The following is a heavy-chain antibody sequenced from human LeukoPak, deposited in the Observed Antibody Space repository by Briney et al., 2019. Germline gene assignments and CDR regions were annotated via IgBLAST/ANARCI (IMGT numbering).Heavy chain of an antibody. V-gene: IGHV3-7*04. J-gene: IGHJ4*02. Sequence: SGGSLRLSCAASGFTFSRYWMNWVRRAPGKGLEWVANIKQDGSEKYYVDSVKGRFTISRDNAKNSLFLQMNSLRAEDTAVYYCARGSSGWYGLFDYWGQGTLVTVSS. CDR1: GFTFSRYW. D-gene: IGHD6-19*01. CDR2: IKQDGSEK. CDR3: ARGSSGWYGLFDY.